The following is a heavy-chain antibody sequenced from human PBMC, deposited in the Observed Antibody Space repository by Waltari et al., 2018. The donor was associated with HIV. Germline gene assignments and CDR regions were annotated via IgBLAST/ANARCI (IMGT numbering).Heavy chain of an antibody. V-gene: IGHV2-5*01. Sequence: QITLKESGPSLVKPTQTLTLTCTLSGFSLHTDGVGVGWIRQPPGRSLAWLSLLYCTDEVLYTPALKSRLSVPADPSKSHVVLTLANVDPVDSGTYFCAHTAARYFDLVLPHFDYWGRGTLVTVS. J-gene: IGHJ4*01. CDR3: AHTAARYFDLVLPHFDY. CDR1: GFSLHTDGVG. D-gene: IGHD3-9*01. CDR2: LYCTDEV.